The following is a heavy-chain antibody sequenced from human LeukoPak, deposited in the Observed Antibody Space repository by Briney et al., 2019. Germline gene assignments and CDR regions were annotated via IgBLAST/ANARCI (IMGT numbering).Heavy chain of an antibody. CDR2: ISGSGGST. J-gene: IGHJ4*02. CDR3: AKAGRDYDFWSGLNY. D-gene: IGHD3-3*01. Sequence: GGSLRLSCAASGCTFSSYAMSWVRQAPGKGLEWVSAISGSGGSTYYADSVKGRFTISRDNSKNTLYLQMNSLRAEDTAVYYCAKAGRDYDFWSGLNYWGQGTLVTVSS. CDR1: GCTFSSYA. V-gene: IGHV3-23*01.